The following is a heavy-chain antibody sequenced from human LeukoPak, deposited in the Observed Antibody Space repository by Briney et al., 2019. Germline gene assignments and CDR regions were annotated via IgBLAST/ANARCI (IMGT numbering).Heavy chain of an antibody. CDR3: ARASKDTAVPEGGWFDP. D-gene: IGHD5-18*01. CDR2: IYYSGST. CDR1: GGSISSGGYY. J-gene: IGHJ5*02. V-gene: IGHV4-31*03. Sequence: SQTLSLTCTVSGGSISSGGYYWSWIRQHPGKGLEWIGYIYYSGSTYYNPSLKSRVTISVDTSKNQFSLKLSSVTAADTAVYYCARASKDTAVPEGGWFDPWGQGTLVTVSS.